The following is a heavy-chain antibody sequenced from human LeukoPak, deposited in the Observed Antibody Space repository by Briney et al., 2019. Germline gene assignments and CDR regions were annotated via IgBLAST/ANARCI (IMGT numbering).Heavy chain of an antibody. CDR2: MNPNSGNT. Sequence: PGASVTVSCKASGYTFTSYDINWVRQAPGQGLEWMGWMNPNSGNTGYAQKFQGRVTMTRNTSISTAYMELSSLRSEDTAVYYCALEMATSPFDYWGQGTLVTVSS. J-gene: IGHJ4*02. CDR1: GYTFTSYD. CDR3: ALEMATSPFDY. D-gene: IGHD5-24*01. V-gene: IGHV1-8*01.